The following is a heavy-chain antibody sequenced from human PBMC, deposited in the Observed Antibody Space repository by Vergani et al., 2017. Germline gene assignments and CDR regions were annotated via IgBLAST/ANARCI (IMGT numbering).Heavy chain of an antibody. D-gene: IGHD3-22*01. CDR1: GGTFSSYT. CDR3: AGGGRLGGSIGYA. J-gene: IGHJ4*02. V-gene: IGHV1-69*02. CDR2: IIPILGIA. Sequence: QVQLVQSGAEVKKPGSSVKVSSKASGGTFSSYTISWVRQAPGQGLEWRGRIIPILGIANYAQKFQGRVTITAAKSTSTAYMELSSLRSEHTAVYYCAGGGRLGGSIGYAWSQGSLVTVSS.